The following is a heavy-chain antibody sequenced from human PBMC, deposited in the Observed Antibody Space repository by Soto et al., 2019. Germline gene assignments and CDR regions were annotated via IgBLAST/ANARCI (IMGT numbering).Heavy chain of an antibody. D-gene: IGHD2-15*01. V-gene: IGHV3-30-3*01. CDR3: ARDQDGMDV. Sequence: GSLRLSCAASGFTFSSYAMHWVRQAPGKGLEWVAVISYDGSNKYYADSVKGRFTISRDNSKNTLYLQMNSLRAEDTAVYYCARDQDGMDVWGQGTTVTVSS. CDR1: GFTFSSYA. CDR2: ISYDGSNK. J-gene: IGHJ6*02.